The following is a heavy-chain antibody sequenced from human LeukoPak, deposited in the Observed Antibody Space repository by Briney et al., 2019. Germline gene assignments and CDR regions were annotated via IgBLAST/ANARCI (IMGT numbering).Heavy chain of an antibody. J-gene: IGHJ4*02. D-gene: IGHD6-6*01. CDR3: ARGPRRSFRIAARPPDY. CDR2: IYTSGST. Sequence: SETLSLTCTVSGGSISSYYWSWIRQPAGKGLEWIGRIYTSGSTNYNPSLKSRVTMSVDTSKNQFSLNLSSVTAADTAVYYCARGPRRSFRIAARPPDYWGQGTLVTVSS. CDR1: GGSISSYY. V-gene: IGHV4-4*07.